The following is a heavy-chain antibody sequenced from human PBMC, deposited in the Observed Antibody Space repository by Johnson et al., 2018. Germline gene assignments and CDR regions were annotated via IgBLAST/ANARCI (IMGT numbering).Heavy chain of an antibody. CDR2: IIPIFGTA. D-gene: IGHD6-6*01. V-gene: IGHV1-69*01. CDR3: ARHRSSSRYYYYYGMDV. J-gene: IGHJ6*02. Sequence: VQLVESGAEVKKPGSSVKVSCKASGGTFSSYAISWVRQAPGQGLEWMGGIIPIFGTANYAPKFQGRVTITADESPCPAYMELSSLRSEDKAVYYCARHRSSSRYYYYYGMDVWGQGTTVTVSS. CDR1: GGTFSSYA.